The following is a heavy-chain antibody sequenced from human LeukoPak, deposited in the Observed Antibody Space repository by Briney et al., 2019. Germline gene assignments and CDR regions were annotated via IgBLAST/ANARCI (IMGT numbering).Heavy chain of an antibody. J-gene: IGHJ4*01. Sequence: SETLSLTCTVSGASINNNFWTWIRQPPGKGLEWIGYIYSSGSANYNPSLKSRVIISGDTSKNQISLNLTSVTAADTAVYFCARHRDYYDTWGHGTLVTVSS. CDR1: GASINNNF. CDR3: ARHRDYYDT. CDR2: IYSSGSA. D-gene: IGHD3-22*01. V-gene: IGHV4-59*08.